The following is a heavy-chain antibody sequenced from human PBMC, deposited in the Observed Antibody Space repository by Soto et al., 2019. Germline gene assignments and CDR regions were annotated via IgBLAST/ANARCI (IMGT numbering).Heavy chain of an antibody. J-gene: IGHJ5*02. CDR3: ARVTMVRGVIGAGHWFDP. CDR1: GYTFTSYG. CDR2: ISAYNGNT. Sequence: GASVKVSCKASGYTFTSYGISWVRQAPGQGLEWMGWISAYNGNTNYAQKLQGRVTMTTDTSTSTAYMELRSLRSDDTAVYYCARVTMVRGVIGAGHWFDPWGQGTLVTVSS. D-gene: IGHD3-10*01. V-gene: IGHV1-18*01.